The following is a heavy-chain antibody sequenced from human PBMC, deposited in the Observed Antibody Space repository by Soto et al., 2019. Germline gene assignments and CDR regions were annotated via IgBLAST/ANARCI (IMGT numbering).Heavy chain of an antibody. CDR2: ISTYNGNT. CDR1: GYTFTSYG. D-gene: IGHD2-2*01. V-gene: IGHV1-18*01. CDR3: ARDRRSTSCSRPRVDY. J-gene: IGHJ4*02. Sequence: ASVKVSCKSSGYTFTSYGISWVRQAPGQGLEWMGWISTYNGNTNYAQKLQGRVTMTTYTSTSTAYMELRSLRSDDTAVYYCARDRRSTSCSRPRVDYWGQGTLVTVSS.